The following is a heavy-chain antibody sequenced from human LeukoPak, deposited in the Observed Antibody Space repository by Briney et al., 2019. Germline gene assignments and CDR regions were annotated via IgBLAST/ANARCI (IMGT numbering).Heavy chain of an antibody. V-gene: IGHV1-69*04. D-gene: IGHD3-10*01. CDR2: IIPILGIA. J-gene: IGHJ3*02. CDR1: GGTFSSFA. Sequence: ASVKVSCKASGGTFSSFAISWVRQAPGQGLEWMGRIIPILGIANYAQKFQGRVTITADKSTSTAYMELSSLRSEDTAVYYCARDHYYGSGSYYKRAFDIWGQGTMVTVSS. CDR3: ARDHYYGSGSYYKRAFDI.